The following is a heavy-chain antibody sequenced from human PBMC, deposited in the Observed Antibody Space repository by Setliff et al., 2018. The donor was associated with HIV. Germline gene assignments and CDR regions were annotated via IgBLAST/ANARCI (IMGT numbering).Heavy chain of an antibody. CDR2: FDPEDADT. Sequence: GESLKISCKVSGNILTELSIHWVRQAPGKGLEWMGGFDPEDADTIYAQKFQGRVTMTEVTSTDTAYMELSSLRSDDTAIYYCATLRAPPHDAFNIWGQGTLVTVSS. J-gene: IGHJ3*02. CDR3: ATLRAPPHDAFNI. CDR1: GNILTELS. V-gene: IGHV1-24*01.